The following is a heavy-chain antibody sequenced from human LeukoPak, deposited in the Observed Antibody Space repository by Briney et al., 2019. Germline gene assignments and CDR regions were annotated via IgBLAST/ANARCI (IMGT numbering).Heavy chain of an antibody. CDR3: ARDLVGAPDY. Sequence: GGSLRLSCAASGFSFSGYSMNWVRQAPGKGLEWVSSISSSSSYIYYADSVKGRFTISRDNAKNSLYLQMNSLRAEDTAVYYCARDLVGAPDYWGQGTLVTVSS. V-gene: IGHV3-21*01. J-gene: IGHJ4*02. D-gene: IGHD1-26*01. CDR1: GFSFSGYS. CDR2: ISSSSSYI.